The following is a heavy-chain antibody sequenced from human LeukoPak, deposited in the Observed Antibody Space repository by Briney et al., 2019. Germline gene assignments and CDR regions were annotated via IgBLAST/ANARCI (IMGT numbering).Heavy chain of an antibody. Sequence: GGSLRLSCAASGFNFAIHAMSWVRQTRGKARAWVSAISGGGDITYYADSVAGRFTISRDNSKDTLFLQMHSRRPGDTAVYYCVREDTPATANYWGQGTLVTISS. V-gene: IGHV3-23*01. CDR3: VREDTPATANY. D-gene: IGHD2-21*02. CDR1: GFNFAIHA. J-gene: IGHJ4*02. CDR2: ISGGGDIT.